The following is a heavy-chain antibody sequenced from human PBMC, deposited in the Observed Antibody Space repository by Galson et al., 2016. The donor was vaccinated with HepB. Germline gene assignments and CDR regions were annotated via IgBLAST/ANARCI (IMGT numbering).Heavy chain of an antibody. CDR1: GYTFPSYT. CDR2: INANTGNP. Sequence: SVKVSCKASGYTFPSYTMNWVRQAPGQGLEWMGWINANTGNPTYAQGFTGRYVFSLDTSVNTAYLQISRLKPEDTAVYYCVRGRWFGEFYFDYWGQGTLVTVSS. CDR3: VRGRWFGEFYFDY. V-gene: IGHV7-4-1*02. D-gene: IGHD3-10*01. J-gene: IGHJ4*02.